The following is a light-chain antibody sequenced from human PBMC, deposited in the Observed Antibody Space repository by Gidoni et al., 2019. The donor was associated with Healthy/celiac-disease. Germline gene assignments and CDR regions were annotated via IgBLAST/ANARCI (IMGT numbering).Light chain of an antibody. CDR2: AAS. J-gene: IGKJ5*01. Sequence: DIQMTQSPSSLSASVGARVPITCRASQSISSYLNWYQQKPGKAPKLLIYAASSLQSGVPSRFSGRGSGTDFTLTISSLQPEDFATYYWQQSYSTPITFGQGTRLEIK. V-gene: IGKV1-39*01. CDR1: QSISSY. CDR3: QQSYSTPIT.